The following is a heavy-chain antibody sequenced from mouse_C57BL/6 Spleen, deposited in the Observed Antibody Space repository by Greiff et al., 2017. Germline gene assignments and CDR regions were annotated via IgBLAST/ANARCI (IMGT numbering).Heavy chain of an antibody. V-gene: IGHV5-4*01. CDR1: GFTFSSYA. CDR2: ISDGGSYT. J-gene: IGHJ3*01. Sequence: EVQLVESGGGLVKPGGSLILSCAASGFTFSSYAMSWVRQTPEKRLEWVATISDGGSYTYYPDNVKGRFTISRDNAKNNLYLQMSHLKSEDTAMYYCARDLYPGGFAYWGQGTLVTVSA. CDR3: ARDLYPGGFAY.